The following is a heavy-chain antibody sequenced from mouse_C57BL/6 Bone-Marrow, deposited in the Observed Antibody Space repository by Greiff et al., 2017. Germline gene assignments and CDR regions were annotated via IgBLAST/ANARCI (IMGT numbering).Heavy chain of an antibody. CDR2: INPNYGTT. CDR1: GYSFTDYN. J-gene: IGHJ4*01. CDR3: ARGYDYDYAMDY. Sequence: VQLQQSGPELVKPGASVKISCKASGYSFTDYNMHWVKQSNGKSLEWIGVINPNYGTTSYNQKFKGKATLTVDQASSTAYMPLNSLTSEDSAVYYCARGYDYDYAMDYWGQGTSVTVSS. V-gene: IGHV1-39*01. D-gene: IGHD2-4*01.